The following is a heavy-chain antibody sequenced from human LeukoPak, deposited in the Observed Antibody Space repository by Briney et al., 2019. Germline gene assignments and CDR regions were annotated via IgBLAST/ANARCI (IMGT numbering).Heavy chain of an antibody. CDR2: IYYSGST. V-gene: IGHV4-59*12. D-gene: IGHD6-6*01. Sequence: SETLSLTCTVSGGSISDYYWSWIRQPPGKGLEWIGYIYYSGSTKYNPSLKSRVTISVDTSKNQFSLKLSSVTAADTAVYYCARTARSSSWHFYYYMDVWGKGTTVTVSS. CDR3: ARTARSSSWHFYYYMDV. CDR1: GGSISDYY. J-gene: IGHJ6*03.